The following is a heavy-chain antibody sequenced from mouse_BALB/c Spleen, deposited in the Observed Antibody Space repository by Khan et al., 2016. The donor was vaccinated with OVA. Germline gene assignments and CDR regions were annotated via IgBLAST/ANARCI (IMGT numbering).Heavy chain of an antibody. CDR3: ARAGWDGFAY. CDR1: GYTFTDYV. Sequence: VQLQESGPELVKPGASVKMSCKASGYTFTDYVMNWVKQRTGQGLEWIGQIYPGNDSTYYNENFKGKATLTADRSSSKAYMQLSSLTSEDSAVYFCARAGWDGFAYWGQGTLVTVSA. D-gene: IGHD4-1*01. V-gene: IGHV1-77*01. J-gene: IGHJ3*01. CDR2: IYPGNDST.